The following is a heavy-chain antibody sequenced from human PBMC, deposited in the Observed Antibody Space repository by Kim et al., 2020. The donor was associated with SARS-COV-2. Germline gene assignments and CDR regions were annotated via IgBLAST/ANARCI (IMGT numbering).Heavy chain of an antibody. CDR2: INHSGST. CDR3: ARGLGY. CDR1: GGSFSGYY. J-gene: IGHJ4*02. V-gene: IGHV4-34*01. Sequence: SETLSLTCAVYGGSFSGYYWSWIRQPPGKGLEWIGEINHSGSTNYNPSLKSRVTISVDTSKNQFSLKLSSVTAADTAVYYCARGLGYWGQGTLVTVSS.